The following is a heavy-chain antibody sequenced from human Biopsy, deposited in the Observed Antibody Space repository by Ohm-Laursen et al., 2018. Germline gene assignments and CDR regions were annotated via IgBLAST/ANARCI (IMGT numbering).Heavy chain of an antibody. Sequence: SQTLSLTCTVSGGSMSSYYWTWIRQPPGKGLEWIGYIYNSGSTNYNPSLKSRVTISVAVDTSKSQFSLRLSSVTAADTAMYYCARGEAGVYDALDIWGQGTTVIVSS. J-gene: IGHJ6*02. V-gene: IGHV4-59*01. CDR1: GGSMSSYY. CDR2: IYNSGST. D-gene: IGHD3-22*01. CDR3: ARGEAGVYDALDI.